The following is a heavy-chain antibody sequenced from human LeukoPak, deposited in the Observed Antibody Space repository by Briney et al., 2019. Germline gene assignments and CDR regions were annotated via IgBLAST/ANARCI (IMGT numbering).Heavy chain of an antibody. V-gene: IGHV1-2*02. D-gene: IGHD6-6*01. Sequence: ASVKVSCKASGYTFTGYYMHWVRQAPGQGLEWMGWINPNSGGTNYAQEFQGRVTMTRDTSISTAYMELSRLRSDDTAVYYCARGVFGYSSSSSDYWGQGTLVTVSS. CDR2: INPNSGGT. CDR1: GYTFTGYY. CDR3: ARGVFGYSSSSSDY. J-gene: IGHJ4*02.